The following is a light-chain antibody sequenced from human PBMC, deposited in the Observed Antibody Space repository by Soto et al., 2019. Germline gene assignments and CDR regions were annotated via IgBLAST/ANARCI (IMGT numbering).Light chain of an antibody. CDR1: KLGDKY. J-gene: IGLJ2*01. CDR2: QDT. CDR3: QAWDSSTSVV. Sequence: SYELTQPPSVSVSPGHTASITCSGDKLGDKYASWYQQKPGQSPLLVIYQDTKRPSGIPERFSGSNSGNTATLTISGTQAMDEADYYCQAWDSSTSVVFGGGTKLTVL. V-gene: IGLV3-1*01.